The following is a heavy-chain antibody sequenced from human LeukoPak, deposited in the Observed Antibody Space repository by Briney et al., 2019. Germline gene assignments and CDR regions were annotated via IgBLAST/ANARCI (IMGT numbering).Heavy chain of an antibody. D-gene: IGHD7-27*01. V-gene: IGHV4-59*01. Sequence: SETLSLTCTVSGGSISSYYWSWIRQSPGKGLEWIGYIYYSGSTNYNPSLKSRVTISVDTSKNQFSLKLTSVTAAHTAVYYCARSKNWGYWFDPWGQGTLVTVSS. CDR3: ARSKNWGYWFDP. CDR1: GGSISSYY. CDR2: IYYSGST. J-gene: IGHJ5*02.